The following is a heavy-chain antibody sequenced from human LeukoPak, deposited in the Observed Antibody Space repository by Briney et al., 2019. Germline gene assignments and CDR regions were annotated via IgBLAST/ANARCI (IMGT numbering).Heavy chain of an antibody. J-gene: IGHJ4*02. V-gene: IGHV1-8*01. CDR3: ARVFPSYYYDSSGPTDY. CDR2: LNPNSGNT. Sequence: ASVKVSCNASGYTFTSYDINWVRPATGQGLEWMGWLNPNSGNTGYAQKFQGRVTMTRNTSISTAYMELSSLRSEDTAVYYCARVFPSYYYDSSGPTDYWGQGTLVTVSS. CDR1: GYTFTSYD. D-gene: IGHD3-22*01.